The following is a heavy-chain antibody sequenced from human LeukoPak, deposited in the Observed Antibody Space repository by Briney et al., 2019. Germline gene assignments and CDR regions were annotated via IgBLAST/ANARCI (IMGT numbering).Heavy chain of an antibody. V-gene: IGHV3-7*04. J-gene: IGHJ4*02. CDR3: ARDYD. CDR1: GFNFSRHW. CDR2: INQDGSEK. D-gene: IGHD3-16*01. Sequence: GGSLRLSCAAAGFNFSRHWMSWVRQAPGKGLEWVANINQDGSEKYYVDSVKGRFTISRDNAKNSLDLQMNSLRVEDTAVYYCARDYDWGQGTLVTVSS.